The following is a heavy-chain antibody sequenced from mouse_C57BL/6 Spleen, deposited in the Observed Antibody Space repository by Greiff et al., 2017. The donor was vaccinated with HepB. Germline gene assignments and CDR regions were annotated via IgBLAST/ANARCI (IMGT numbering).Heavy chain of an antibody. J-gene: IGHJ2*01. D-gene: IGHD2-4*01. CDR3: ARNYDYDDYVDY. V-gene: IGHV1-76*01. CDR1: GYTFTDYY. Sequence: VKLMESGAELVRPGASVKLSCKASGYTFTDYYINWVKQRPGQGLEWIARIYPGSGNTYYNEKFKGKATLTAEKSSSTAYMQLSSLTSEDSAVYFCARNYDYDDYVDYWGQGTTLTVSS. CDR2: IYPGSGNT.